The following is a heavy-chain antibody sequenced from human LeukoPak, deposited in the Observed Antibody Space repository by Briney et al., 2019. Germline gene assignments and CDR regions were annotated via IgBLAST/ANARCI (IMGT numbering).Heavy chain of an antibody. D-gene: IGHD3-22*01. CDR2: IYYSGST. J-gene: IGHJ2*01. V-gene: IGHV4-59*12. CDR3: ARVWWDYYDSSGYYGWYFDL. Sequence: KPSETLSLTCTVSGGSISSYYWSWIRQPPGKGLEWIGYIYYSGSTNYNPSLKSRVTTSVDTSKNQFSLKLSSVTAADTAVYYCARVWWDYYDSSGYYGWYFDLWGRGTLVTVSS. CDR1: GGSISSYY.